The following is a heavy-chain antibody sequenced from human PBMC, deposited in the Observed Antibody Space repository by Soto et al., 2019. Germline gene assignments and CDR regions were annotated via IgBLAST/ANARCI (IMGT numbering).Heavy chain of an antibody. D-gene: IGHD7-27*01. CDR3: VKRGRNWGAFDF. CDR1: GFFLNNYA. Sequence: VQLLESGGDLVQRGGSLRLSCVASGFFLNNYAMSGVRQVPGKGLEGVSTIGGTAGDSEGVPWYEDSVKGRFTISRDSYANTLFLHMDNLRAEDSALYYCVKRGRNWGAFDFWGQGTKVVVSS. J-gene: IGHJ3*01. CDR2: IGGTAGDSEGVP. V-gene: IGHV3-23*01.